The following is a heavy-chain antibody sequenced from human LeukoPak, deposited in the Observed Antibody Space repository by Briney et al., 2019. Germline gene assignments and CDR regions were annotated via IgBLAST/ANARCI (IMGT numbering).Heavy chain of an antibody. J-gene: IGHJ5*02. Sequence: PSETLSLTCTVSGGSISSYYWRWIRPPPPRGLEGMGYIYYGASTNYNPSLESRVTISVDTSKNQFSLKLSSVTAADTAVYYCARLTMVRRVIISGWFDPWGQGTLVTVSS. CDR1: GGSISSYY. V-gene: IGHV4-59*01. CDR2: IYYGAST. CDR3: ARLTMVRRVIISGWFDP. D-gene: IGHD3-10*01.